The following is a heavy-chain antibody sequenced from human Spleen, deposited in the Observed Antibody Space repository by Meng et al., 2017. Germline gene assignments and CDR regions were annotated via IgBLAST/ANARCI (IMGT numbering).Heavy chain of an antibody. V-gene: IGHV5-51*01. J-gene: IGHJ4*02. CDR3: ARGSATQDY. CDR2: IFPAASNT. Sequence: GGSLRLSCKASGYTFINFWIGWVRQMPGKGLEWMGIIFPAASNTSYSPSYQGQVTISADKSIKTASLQWSSLTASDTAMYYCARGSATQDYWGQGTLVTVSS. CDR1: GYTFINFW. D-gene: IGHD2-15*01.